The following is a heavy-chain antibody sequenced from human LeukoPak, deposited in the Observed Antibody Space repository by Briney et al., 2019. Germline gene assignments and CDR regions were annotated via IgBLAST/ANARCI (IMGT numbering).Heavy chain of an antibody. J-gene: IGHJ4*02. CDR2: GSLAGQT. CDR3: SRESGAFCPFGY. CDR1: GGSISNTNW. V-gene: IGHV4-4*02. Sequence: SGTLSLTCDVYGGSISNTNWWSWVRRPPGQGLEWIGEGSLAGQTNYNPSLNGRVTISHEQSSNQLYLKVTSVTAADTAIYYCSRESGAFCPFGYWGQGTLVIVPS. D-gene: IGHD1-26*01.